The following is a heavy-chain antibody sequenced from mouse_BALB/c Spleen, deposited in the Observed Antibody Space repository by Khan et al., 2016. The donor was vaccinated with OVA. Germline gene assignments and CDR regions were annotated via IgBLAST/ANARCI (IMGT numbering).Heavy chain of an antibody. J-gene: IGHJ4*01. Sequence: QVQLQQSGADPARPGASVKMSCTASGYTFTSNTMHWVKQRPGQGLEWIGYITPRSGYTNYTQTLNDKATLTADKSSSTAYMQLSSLTSEDTAVYYGARRTTAYAMDYWGQGASVTVSS. CDR1: GYTFTSNT. D-gene: IGHD2-13*01. V-gene: IGHV1-4*01. CDR2: ITPRSGYT. CDR3: ARRTTAYAMDY.